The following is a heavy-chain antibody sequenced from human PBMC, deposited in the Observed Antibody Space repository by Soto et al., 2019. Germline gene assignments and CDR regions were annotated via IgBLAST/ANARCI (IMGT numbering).Heavy chain of an antibody. V-gene: IGHV5-51*01. CDR1: GYSFTSYW. Sequence: KISCKGSGYSFTSYWIGWVRQMPGKGLEWMGIIYPGDSDTRYSPSFQGQVTISADKSISTAYLQWSSLKASDTAMYYCASNIMTTVTTGAFDIWGQGTMVTVSS. CDR2: IYPGDSDT. D-gene: IGHD4-17*01. J-gene: IGHJ3*02. CDR3: ASNIMTTVTTGAFDI.